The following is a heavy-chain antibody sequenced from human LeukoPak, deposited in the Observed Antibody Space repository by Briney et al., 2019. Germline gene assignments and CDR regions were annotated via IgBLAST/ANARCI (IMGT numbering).Heavy chain of an antibody. CDR1: NYSISSGYY. CDR3: AREKYSSSWALDY. D-gene: IGHD6-13*01. CDR2: IYHSGTT. J-gene: IGHJ4*02. Sequence: SETLSLTCTVSNYSISSGYYWGWIRQPPGKGLEWIGSIYHSGTTYYNPSLKSRVTISVDTPKNQFSLKLSSVTAADTAVYYCAREKYSSSWALDYWGQGTLVTVSS. V-gene: IGHV4-38-2*02.